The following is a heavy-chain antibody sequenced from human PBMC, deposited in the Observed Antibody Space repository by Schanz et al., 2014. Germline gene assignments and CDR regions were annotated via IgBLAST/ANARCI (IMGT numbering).Heavy chain of an antibody. J-gene: IGHJ2*01. D-gene: IGHD2-15*01. CDR3: AKDARCPFDL. CDR2: ISASGGDT. Sequence: EVQLVESGGGLIQPGGSLRLSCAASEFTFSTDAMSWVRQAPGKGLEWLSVISASGGDTYYADSVRGRFTISRDNAENTLFLQMNSLRSEDTDIYYCAKDARCPFDLWGRGTLITVSS. CDR1: EFTFSTDA. V-gene: IGHV3-23*04.